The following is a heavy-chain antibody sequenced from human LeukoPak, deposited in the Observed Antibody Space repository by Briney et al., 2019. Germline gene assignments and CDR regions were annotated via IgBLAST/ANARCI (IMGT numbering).Heavy chain of an antibody. D-gene: IGHD5-24*01. J-gene: IGHJ4*02. V-gene: IGHV3-23*01. CDR1: GFPFSTYA. CDR2: VSGSGGST. CDR3: AKDLKADGYNHYYFDS. Sequence: GGSLRLSCAASGFPFSTYAMSWVRQAPGKGLEWVSAVSGSGGSTYYADFVKGRFTISRDNSKNTVYLQVNSLRAEDTAVYSCAKDLKADGYNHYYFDSWGQGTLVTVSS.